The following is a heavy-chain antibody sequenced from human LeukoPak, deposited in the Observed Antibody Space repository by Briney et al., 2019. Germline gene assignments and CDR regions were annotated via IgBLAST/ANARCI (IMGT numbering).Heavy chain of an antibody. V-gene: IGHV3-33*01. Sequence: GGSLRLSCAASGFTFSSYGMHWVRQAPGKGLEWVAVIWYDGSNKYYADSVKGRFTISRDNSKNTLYLQMNSLRAEDTAVYYCARGGGSSSWYYFDYWGQGTLVTASS. D-gene: IGHD6-13*01. J-gene: IGHJ4*02. CDR2: IWYDGSNK. CDR1: GFTFSSYG. CDR3: ARGGGSSSWYYFDY.